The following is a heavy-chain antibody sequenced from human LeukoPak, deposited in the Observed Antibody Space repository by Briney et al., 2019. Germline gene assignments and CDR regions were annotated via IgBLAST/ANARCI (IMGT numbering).Heavy chain of an antibody. D-gene: IGHD5-12*01. V-gene: IGHV1-2*02. CDR2: INPNSGGT. J-gene: IGHJ6*02. CDR1: GYTFTGYY. Sequence: ASVKVSCKASGYTFTGYYMHWVRQAPGQGLEWMGWINPNSGGTNYAQKFQGRVTMTRDTSISTAYMELSRLRSDDTAVYYCARGYDLRGYYYGMDVWGQGTTVTVSS. CDR3: ARGYDLRGYYYGMDV.